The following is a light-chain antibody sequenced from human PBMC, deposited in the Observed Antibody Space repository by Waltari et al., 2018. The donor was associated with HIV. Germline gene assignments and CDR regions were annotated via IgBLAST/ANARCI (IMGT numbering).Light chain of an antibody. CDR3: AAWDDSLSAVV. Sequence: SVLAQPPSVSGTPGQGVTISCSGSNSNIGSNHVYWYRQLPGSAPPLLIDNKKQRPSGVPDRCAGSKSGTSASLAISGLRSEDEADYYCAAWDDSLSAVVFGGGTKLTVL. CDR2: NKK. CDR1: NSNIGSNH. J-gene: IGLJ2*01. V-gene: IGLV1-47*01.